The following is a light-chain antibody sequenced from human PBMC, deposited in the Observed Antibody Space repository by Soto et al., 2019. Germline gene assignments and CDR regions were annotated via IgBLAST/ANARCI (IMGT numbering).Light chain of an antibody. Sequence: EIVMTQSPDTLSVSPGERATLSCRASQSVSSNLAWYQQKPGQAPRLLIYGASTRATGIPARFSGSGSGTEFTLTISSLQSEDFAVYYCNQYNGWYTFGQGTKLEIK. CDR2: GAS. J-gene: IGKJ2*01. V-gene: IGKV3-15*01. CDR1: QSVSSN. CDR3: NQYNGWYT.